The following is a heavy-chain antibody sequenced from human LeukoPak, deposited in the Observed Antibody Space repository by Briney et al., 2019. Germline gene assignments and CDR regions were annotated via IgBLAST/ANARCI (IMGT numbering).Heavy chain of an antibody. Sequence: GGSLRLSCAGSGFTFSDYYMSWIRQAPGKGVKWVSYISSSGSTIYHADSMKGRFTISRDNAKNSLYLQMNSLRAEDTALYYCARDGLGLTATGAFDIWGQGTMVTVSS. D-gene: IGHD1-26*01. V-gene: IGHV3-11*04. CDR2: ISSSGSTI. J-gene: IGHJ3*02. CDR1: GFTFSDYY. CDR3: ARDGLGLTATGAFDI.